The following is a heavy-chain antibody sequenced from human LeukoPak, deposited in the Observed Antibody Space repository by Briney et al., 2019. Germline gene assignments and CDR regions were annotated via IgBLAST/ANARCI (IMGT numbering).Heavy chain of an antibody. V-gene: IGHV4-61*02. CDR1: GGSISSGGYY. D-gene: IGHD3-3*01. Sequence: SETLSLTCTVSGGSISSGGYYWSWIRQPAGKGLEWIGRIYTSGGTNYNPSLKSRVTISLDTSKNHFSLKLSSVTAADTAVYYCAREGKDFWSGYCDYWGQGTLVTVSS. CDR3: AREGKDFWSGYCDY. J-gene: IGHJ4*02. CDR2: IYTSGGT.